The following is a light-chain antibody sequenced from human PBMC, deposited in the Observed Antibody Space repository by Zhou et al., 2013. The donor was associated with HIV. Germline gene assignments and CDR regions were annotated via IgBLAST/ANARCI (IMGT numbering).Light chain of an antibody. CDR3: QQYGTSIT. CDR2: GAS. CDR1: QSVSSN. V-gene: IGKV3-15*01. J-gene: IGKJ5*01. Sequence: EIVMTQSPATLSVSPGERATLSCRASQSVSSNLAWYQQKPGQAPRLLIYGASTRATGIPARFSGSGSGTEFTLTISSMQSEDFAVYHCQQYGTSITFGQGTRLE.